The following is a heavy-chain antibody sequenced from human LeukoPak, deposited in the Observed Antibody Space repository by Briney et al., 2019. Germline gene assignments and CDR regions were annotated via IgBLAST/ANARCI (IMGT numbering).Heavy chain of an antibody. J-gene: IGHJ4*02. D-gene: IGHD2-15*01. CDR1: GYTLTELS. V-gene: IGHV1-24*01. CDR2: FDPEDGET. CDR3: ARGPCSGGSCQYYFDY. Sequence: ASVKVSCKVSGYTLTELSMHWVRQAPGKGLEWMGGFDPEDGETIYAQKFQGRVTMTEDTSTDTAYMELGSLRSEDTAVYYCARGPCSGGSCQYYFDYWGQGTLVTVSS.